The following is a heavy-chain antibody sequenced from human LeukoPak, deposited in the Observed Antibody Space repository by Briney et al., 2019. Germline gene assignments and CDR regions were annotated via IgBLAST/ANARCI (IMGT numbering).Heavy chain of an antibody. J-gene: IGHJ4*02. V-gene: IGHV4-39*07. D-gene: IGHD4-23*01. CDR2: FYSGGST. Sequence: TSETLSLTCTVSGGSIRSISHYWGWIRQSPGKGLEWIGSFYSGGSTYLNPSLKSRVTISVDTSKNQFSLKLSSVTAADTAVYYCVRDGYADNSEGDFWGQGTLVTVSS. CDR3: VRDGYADNSEGDF. CDR1: GGSIRSISHY.